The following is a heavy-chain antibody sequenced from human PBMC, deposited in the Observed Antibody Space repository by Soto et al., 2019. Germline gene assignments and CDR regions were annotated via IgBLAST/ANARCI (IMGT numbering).Heavy chain of an antibody. Sequence: ASETLSLTCTVSGGSISSYYWSWIRQPPGKGLEWIGYIYFSGSTNYNPSLKSRVTISVDTSKNQFSLKLSSVTAADTAVYYCARDRTKYGSGSYYIYNWFDPWGQGTMVTVYS. CDR3: ARDRTKYGSGSYYIYNWFDP. CDR1: GGSISSYY. J-gene: IGHJ5*02. CDR2: IYFSGST. D-gene: IGHD3-10*01. V-gene: IGHV4-59*01.